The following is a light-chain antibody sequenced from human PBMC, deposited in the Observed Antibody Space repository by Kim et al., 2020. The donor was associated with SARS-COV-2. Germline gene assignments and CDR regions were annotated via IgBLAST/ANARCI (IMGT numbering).Light chain of an antibody. V-gene: IGLV3-1*01. CDR1: KLEDKY. Sequence: VSPGQTASITCSGDKLEDKYVCWYQQKAGQSPVLLIYQDNKWSSGIPERFSGSNSGNTATLTIAGTQARDEADYYCQTWDSSSVIFGGGTQLTVL. CDR3: QTWDSSSVI. CDR2: QDN. J-gene: IGLJ2*01.